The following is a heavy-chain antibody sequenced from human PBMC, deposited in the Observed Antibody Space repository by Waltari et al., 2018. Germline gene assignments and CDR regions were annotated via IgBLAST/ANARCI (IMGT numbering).Heavy chain of an antibody. V-gene: IGHV1-58*01. J-gene: IGHJ4*02. Sequence: QMQLVQSGPEVKKHGTSVKVSCKASGFTFTSSAVQWVRQARGQRLEWIVVGSGNTNYAQKFQERVTITRDMSTSTAYMELSSLRSEDTAVYYCAADQQYCTGGVCYPSSWYDGDYWGQGTLVTVSS. CDR2: VVGSGNT. CDR3: AADQQYCTGGVCYPSSWYDGDY. D-gene: IGHD2-8*02. CDR1: GFTFTSSA.